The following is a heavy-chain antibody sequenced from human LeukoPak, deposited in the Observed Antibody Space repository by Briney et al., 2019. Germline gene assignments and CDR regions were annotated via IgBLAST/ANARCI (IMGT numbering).Heavy chain of an antibody. V-gene: IGHV6-1*01. Sequence: SQTLSLTCAISGDSVSSNTAAWNWIRQSPSRGLEWLGRTYYRSKWYNAVSVKSRITINPDTSKNQVSLQLNSVTPEDTAVYYCARDRNFGGPYNSIDYWGQGTLVTVSS. CDR2: TYYRSKWY. J-gene: IGHJ4*02. CDR3: ARDRNFGGPYNSIDY. D-gene: IGHD2/OR15-2a*01. CDR1: GDSVSSNTAA.